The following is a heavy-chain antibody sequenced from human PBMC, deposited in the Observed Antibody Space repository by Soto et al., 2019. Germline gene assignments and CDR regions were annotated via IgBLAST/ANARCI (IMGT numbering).Heavy chain of an antibody. CDR3: ARHKDTSSRYLLPDF. D-gene: IGHD6-13*01. CDR1: GGSISSRSYY. Sequence: SGTLSLNCIVSGGSISSRSYYWGWIRQPPGKGLEWIGSIYYSGNAYYNPSLKSRVAVSVDTSKNQFSLKVTSVTATDTAVYYCARHKDTSSRYLLPDFWGQGTLVTVSS. J-gene: IGHJ4*02. V-gene: IGHV4-39*01. CDR2: IYYSGNA.